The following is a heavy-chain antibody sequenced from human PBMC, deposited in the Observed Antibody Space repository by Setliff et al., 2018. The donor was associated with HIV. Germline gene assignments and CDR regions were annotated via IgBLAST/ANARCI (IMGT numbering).Heavy chain of an antibody. D-gene: IGHD3-10*01. J-gene: IGHJ4*02. CDR2: IYHVGTT. CDR1: GYSMSGGYN. Sequence: PSETLSLTCTVSGYSMSGGYNWGWIRQSPEKGLEWIGNIYHVGTTYYNPSPKSRVTLSVDPSKSQFSLKLTSVTAADTALYYCVTTDYFYGRNNFEYWGQGALVTVSS. CDR3: VTTDYFYGRNNFEY. V-gene: IGHV4-38-2*02.